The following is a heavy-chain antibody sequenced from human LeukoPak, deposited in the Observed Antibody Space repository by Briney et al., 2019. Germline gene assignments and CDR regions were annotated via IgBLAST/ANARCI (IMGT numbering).Heavy chain of an antibody. CDR2: ISSSNSNR. J-gene: IGHJ4*02. CDR3: ARAQYYLDS. Sequence: GSLRLSCAASGFTFSDYYMSWIRQAPGKGLEWVSYISSSNSNRNYADSVKGRFTISRDNAKNSLYLQMNSLRAEDTAVYYCARAQYYLDSWGQGTLVTLSS. CDR1: GFTFSDYY. V-gene: IGHV3-11*06.